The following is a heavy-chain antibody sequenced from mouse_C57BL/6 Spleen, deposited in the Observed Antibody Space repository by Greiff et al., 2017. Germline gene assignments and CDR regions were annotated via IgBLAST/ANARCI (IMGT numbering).Heavy chain of an antibody. CDR3: AREVGNYDYFDY. D-gene: IGHD2-1*01. CDR1: GYTFTDYN. J-gene: IGHJ2*01. CDR2: INPNNGGT. Sequence: EVKLQQSGPELVKPGASVKMSCKASGYTFTDYNMHWVKQSHGKSLEWIGYINPNNGGTSYNQKFKGKATLTVNKSSSTAYMELRSLTSEDSAVYYCAREVGNYDYFDYWGQGTTLTVSS. V-gene: IGHV1-22*01.